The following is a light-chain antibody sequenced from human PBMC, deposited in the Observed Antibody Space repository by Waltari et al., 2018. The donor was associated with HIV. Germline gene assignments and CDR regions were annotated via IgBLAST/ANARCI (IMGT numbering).Light chain of an antibody. CDR2: EVS. V-gene: IGLV2-18*01. CDR1: SSDVGSYNR. CDR3: SLYTSSGLV. Sequence: QSALTQPPSVSGSPGQSVTISCTGTSSDVGSYNRVSWYQQPPGTAPKLMIYEVSNRPSGVPDRFSGSKSGNTASLTISGLQAEDEADYYCSLYTSSGLVFGGGTKLTVL. J-gene: IGLJ2*01.